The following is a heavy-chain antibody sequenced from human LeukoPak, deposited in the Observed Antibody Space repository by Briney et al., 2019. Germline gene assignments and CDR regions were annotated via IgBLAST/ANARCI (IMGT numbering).Heavy chain of an antibody. D-gene: IGHD2-8*01. CDR3: ARGLMSRPPSL. J-gene: IGHJ4*02. CDR2: IYTSGST. V-gene: IGHV4-61*02. CDR1: GGSISSGSYY. Sequence: SQTLSLTCTVSGGSISSGSYYWSWIRQPAGKGLEWIGRIYTSGSTNYNPSLKSRVTISVDRSKNQFSLKLSSVTAADTAVYYCARGLMSRPPSLWGQGTLVTVSS.